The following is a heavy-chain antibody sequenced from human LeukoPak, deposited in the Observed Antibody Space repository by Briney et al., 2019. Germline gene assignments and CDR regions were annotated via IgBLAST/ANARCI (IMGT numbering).Heavy chain of an antibody. CDR3: ARAGVARGFDI. J-gene: IGHJ3*02. CDR1: GFSFSRSW. Sequence: GGSLRLSCTASGFSFSRSWIHWVRQAPGKGLVWVSRIDSDGGSIIYADSVEGRFTIFRDNAKNMVYLHMNSLRAEDTAVYYCARAGVARGFDIWGQGTMVTVSS. V-gene: IGHV3-74*01. D-gene: IGHD2-15*01. CDR2: IDSDGGSI.